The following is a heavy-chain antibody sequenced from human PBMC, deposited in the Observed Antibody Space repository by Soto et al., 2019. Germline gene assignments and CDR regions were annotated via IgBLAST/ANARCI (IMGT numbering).Heavy chain of an antibody. CDR1: GGSVTNSSYY. V-gene: IGHV4-39*07. CDR3: AVFRSSWFGDGRLDS. Sequence: TLSLTCTVSGGSVTNSSYYWGWIRQSPGKGLEWIGSVYYRGRSYPKSSVKSRVTISVDTSTSKAYLQWNSLEASDTAIYYCAVFRSSWFGDGRLDSWGPGTLVTVSS. CDR2: VYYRGRS. J-gene: IGHJ4*02. D-gene: IGHD6-13*01.